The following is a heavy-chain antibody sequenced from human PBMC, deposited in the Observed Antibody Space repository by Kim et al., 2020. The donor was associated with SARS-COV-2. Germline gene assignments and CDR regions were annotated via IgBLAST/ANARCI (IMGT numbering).Heavy chain of an antibody. CDR3: TRLGVRGVSSQGP. J-gene: IGHJ5*02. V-gene: IGHV4-39*01. Sequence: PAPKSRLTISVDTSKNQFSRKLSSVTAADTAVYYCTRLGVRGVSSQGPWGQGTLVTVSS. D-gene: IGHD3-10*01.